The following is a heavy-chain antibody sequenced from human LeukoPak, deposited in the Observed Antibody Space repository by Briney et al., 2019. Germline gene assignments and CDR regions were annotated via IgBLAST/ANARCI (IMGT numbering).Heavy chain of an antibody. CDR3: ATPPTLRGTNGVWSY. V-gene: IGHV4-39*01. D-gene: IGHD2-8*01. J-gene: IGHJ4*02. CDR1: GGSISSSSYY. CDR2: IYYSGST. Sequence: SETLSLTCTVSGGSISSSSYYWGWIRQPPGKGLEWTGRIYYSGSTYYNPSLKSRVTISVDTSKNQFSLKLSSVTAADTAVYYCATPPTLRGTNGVWSYWGQGTLVTVSS.